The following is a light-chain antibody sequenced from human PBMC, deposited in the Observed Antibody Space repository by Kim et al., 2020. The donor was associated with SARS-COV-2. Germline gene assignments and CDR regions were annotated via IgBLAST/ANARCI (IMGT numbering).Light chain of an antibody. V-gene: IGKV3-15*01. Sequence: EIVMTQSPATLSVSPGERATLSCRASQSVSSDLAWYQQKPGQAPRLLMYGPSTRATGIPARFSGSGSGTEFTLTISSLQSEDFAVYYCQQYNNWPPSFGQGTRLEIK. CDR2: GPS. CDR3: QQYNNWPPS. CDR1: QSVSSD. J-gene: IGKJ5*01.